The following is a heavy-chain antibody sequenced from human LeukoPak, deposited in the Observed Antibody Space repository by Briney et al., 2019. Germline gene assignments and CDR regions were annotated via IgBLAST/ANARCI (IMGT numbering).Heavy chain of an antibody. Sequence: GGSLRLSRAASGFTFSSYAMSWVRQAPGKGLEWVSAISGSGGSTYYADSVKGRFTISRDNSKNTLYLQMNSLRAEDTAVYYCARDGTVSQTSRISYYGMDVWGQGTTVTVSS. CDR2: ISGSGGST. J-gene: IGHJ6*02. V-gene: IGHV3-23*01. CDR3: ARDGTVSQTSRISYYGMDV. D-gene: IGHD4-11*01. CDR1: GFTFSSYA.